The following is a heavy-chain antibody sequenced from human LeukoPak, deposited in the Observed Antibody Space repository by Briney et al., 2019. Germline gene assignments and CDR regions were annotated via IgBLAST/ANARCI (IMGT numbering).Heavy chain of an antibody. D-gene: IGHD3-22*01. Sequence: PSETLSLTCTVSGGSISSSSYYWGWIRQPPGKGLECIGSIYYSGSTYYNPSLKSRVTISVDTSKNQFSLKLSSVTAADTAVYYCARFYDSSGYLDWFDPWGQGTLVTVSS. CDR2: IYYSGST. CDR1: GGSISSSSYY. J-gene: IGHJ5*02. V-gene: IGHV4-39*07. CDR3: ARFYDSSGYLDWFDP.